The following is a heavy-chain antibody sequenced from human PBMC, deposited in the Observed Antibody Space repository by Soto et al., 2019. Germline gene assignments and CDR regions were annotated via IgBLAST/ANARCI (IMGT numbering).Heavy chain of an antibody. CDR3: ARDGTLYDSSGYYYLY. J-gene: IGHJ4*02. CDR1: GGTFSTST. D-gene: IGHD3-22*01. V-gene: IGHV1-69*13. CDR2: ITPIFGTA. Sequence: SVKVSCKASGGTFSTSTISWVRQAPGQGLEWMGGITPIFGTASFAQKFQGRVTITADESTSTAYMELSSLRSEDTAMYYCARDGTLYDSSGYYYLYWGQGTLVTVSS.